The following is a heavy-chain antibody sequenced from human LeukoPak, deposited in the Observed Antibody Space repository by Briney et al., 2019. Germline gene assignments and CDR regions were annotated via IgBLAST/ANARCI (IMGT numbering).Heavy chain of an antibody. CDR1: GFTFSSYA. J-gene: IGHJ4*02. CDR2: ISGGGGTT. CDR3: AKDSRTTTRGLFDY. Sequence: GGSLRLSCAAAGFTFSSYAVSWVRQAPGKGLEWVSGISGGGGTTSYADSMKGRFTVSRDNSKNTLYLQMNGLRAEDTALYYCAKDSRTTTRGLFDYWGQGTLVTVSS. D-gene: IGHD1-26*01. V-gene: IGHV3-23*01.